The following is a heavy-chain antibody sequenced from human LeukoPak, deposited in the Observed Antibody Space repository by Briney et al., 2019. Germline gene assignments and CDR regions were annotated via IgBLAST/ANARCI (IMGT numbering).Heavy chain of an antibody. CDR2: IYYSGST. CDR3: ARHASDSSSWLREGYYFDY. D-gene: IGHD6-13*01. CDR1: GGSISSSSYY. J-gene: IGHJ4*02. Sequence: SETLSLTCTVSGGSISSSSYYWGWIRQPPGNGLEWIGSIYYSGSTYYNPSLKSRVTISVDTSKNQFSLKLSSVTAADTAVYYCARHASDSSSWLREGYYFDYWGQGTLVTVSS. V-gene: IGHV4-39*01.